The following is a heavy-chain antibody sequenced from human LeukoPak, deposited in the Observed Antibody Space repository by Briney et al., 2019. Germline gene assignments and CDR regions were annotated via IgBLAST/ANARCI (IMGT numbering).Heavy chain of an antibody. D-gene: IGHD3-10*02. CDR1: GFIFIDYH. V-gene: IGHV3-11*04. J-gene: IGHJ6*04. CDR2: ISSSGSTI. Sequence: GGSLRLSCAASGFIFIDYHMNWIRQAPGKRLEWVSYISSSGSTIYYADSVKGRFTISRDNAKNSLYLQMNSLRAEDTAVYYCAELGITMIGGVWGKGTTVTISS. CDR3: AELGITMIGGV.